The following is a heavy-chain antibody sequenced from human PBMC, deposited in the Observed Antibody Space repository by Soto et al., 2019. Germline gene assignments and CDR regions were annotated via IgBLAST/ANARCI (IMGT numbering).Heavy chain of an antibody. CDR3: ARYPGYCTSTSGYSGDYCYCMDV. Sequence: LAKVYCNASGGTFSGYAISWVLQAPGQGLEWMGVIIPIFGTANYAQMLQGRVTITAAASPSTAYMWPSSLRSDATAVYYRARYPGYCTSTSGYSGDYCYCMDVLGRVPRVAAS. V-gene: IGHV1-69*13. CDR2: IIPIFGTA. J-gene: IGHJ6*02. D-gene: IGHD2-2*02. CDR1: GGTFSGYA.